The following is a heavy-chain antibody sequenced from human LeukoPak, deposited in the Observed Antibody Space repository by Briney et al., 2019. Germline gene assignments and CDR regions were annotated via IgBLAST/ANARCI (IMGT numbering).Heavy chain of an antibody. CDR3: AITAAGWSVWFDP. J-gene: IGHJ5*02. V-gene: IGHV4-34*01. D-gene: IGHD6-13*01. Sequence: SETLSLTCAVYGGSFSGYYWSWIRQPPGKGLEWIGEINHSGSTNYNPSLKSRVTISVDTSKNQFSLKLRSVTAADTAVYYCAITAAGWSVWFDPWGQGTLVTVSS. CDR2: INHSGST. CDR1: GGSFSGYY.